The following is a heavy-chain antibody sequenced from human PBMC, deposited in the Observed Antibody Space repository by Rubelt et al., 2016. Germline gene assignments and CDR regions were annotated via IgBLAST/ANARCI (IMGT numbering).Heavy chain of an antibody. CDR3: AKDRNKYFDL. CDR2: ISYTGGNL. Sequence: QVQLLEWGGGVVQPGKSLRLSCAASRFTFSSDAMHWVRQAPGKGLEWVAYISYTGGNLYYPDTVKGRLTISRDNSKNTLSLQMNSLRAEDTAEYYCAKDRNKYFDLWGRGTLVSVSS. D-gene: IGHD1/OR15-1a*01. V-gene: IGHV3-30*04. CDR1: RFTFSSDA. J-gene: IGHJ2*01.